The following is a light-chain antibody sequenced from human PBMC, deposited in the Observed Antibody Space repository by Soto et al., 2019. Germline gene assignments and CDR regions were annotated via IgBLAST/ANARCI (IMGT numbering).Light chain of an antibody. CDR3: QQYSKWPLA. V-gene: IGKV3-15*01. CDR1: QSVDSR. J-gene: IGKJ4*01. Sequence: EVVLTQSPATLSVSPGEGATLSCKASQSVDSRLAWYQQKPGQAPRLLIEGASSRGTDIPARFSGSGSGTEFSRTITSLQSEEFAVYYCQQYSKWPLAFGGGTSVEIK. CDR2: GAS.